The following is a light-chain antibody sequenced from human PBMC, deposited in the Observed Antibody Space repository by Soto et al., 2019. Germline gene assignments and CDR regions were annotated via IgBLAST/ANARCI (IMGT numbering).Light chain of an antibody. CDR3: QQYKKWPWT. J-gene: IGKJ1*01. V-gene: IGKV3-15*01. Sequence: EFLLTQSPGTLSLSRLGTATLSFRSSQSVSSNLAWYQQKPGQAPRLLIYGASTRATGIPARFSGSGSGTEFTLTITSLQSEDFAVYYCQQYKKWPWTFGQGTKV. CDR1: QSVSSN. CDR2: GAS.